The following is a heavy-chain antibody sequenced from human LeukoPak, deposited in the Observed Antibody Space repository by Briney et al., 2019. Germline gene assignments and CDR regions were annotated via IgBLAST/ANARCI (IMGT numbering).Heavy chain of an antibody. CDR1: GGSLISYY. CDR2: IYYSRGT. D-gene: IGHD1-7*01. Sequence: SEALSLTCTDSGGSLISYYWSWIRPPPGKGPEWIGYIYYSRGTNYNPSLERRVTITVDTSKNQFYLKLSSVTAADTAVYYCAKHAHNGNSFCGYWGQGILVAVSS. J-gene: IGHJ4*02. CDR3: AKHAHNGNSFCGY. V-gene: IGHV4-59*01.